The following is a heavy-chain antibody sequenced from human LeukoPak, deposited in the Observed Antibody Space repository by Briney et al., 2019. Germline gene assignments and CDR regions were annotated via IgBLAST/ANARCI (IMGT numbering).Heavy chain of an antibody. CDR1: GFTFSSYA. V-gene: IGHV3-23*01. D-gene: IGHD3-3*01. CDR2: ISGSGGST. J-gene: IGHJ4*01. CDR3: AKDLRFLECLSPRIDY. Sequence: SGGSLRLSCAASGFTFSSYAMSWVRQAPGKGLEWVSAISGSGGSTYYADSVKGRFTISRDNSKNTRYLQMNSLRAEDTAVYYCAKDLRFLECLSPRIDYWGQEPWSPSPQ.